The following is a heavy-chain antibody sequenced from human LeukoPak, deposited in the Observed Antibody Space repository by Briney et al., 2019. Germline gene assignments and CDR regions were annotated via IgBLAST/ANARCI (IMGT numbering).Heavy chain of an antibody. J-gene: IGHJ4*02. CDR3: ARGRIVGATGNDY. D-gene: IGHD1-26*01. CDR2: INHSGST. Sequence: SETLSLTCAVYGGSSSGYYWSWIRQPPGKGLEWIGEINHSGSTNYNPSLKSRVTISVDTSKNQFSLKLSSVTAADTAVYYCARGRIVGATGNDYWGQGTLVTVSS. V-gene: IGHV4-34*01. CDR1: GGSSSGYY.